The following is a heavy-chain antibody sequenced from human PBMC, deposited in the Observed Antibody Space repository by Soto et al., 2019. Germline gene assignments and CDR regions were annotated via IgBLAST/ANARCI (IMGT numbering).Heavy chain of an antibody. CDR1: GGSISSSSYY. J-gene: IGHJ6*03. D-gene: IGHD3-3*01. V-gene: IGHV4-39*01. CDR3: ARPLYDVWSGFKGDYYYYMDV. Sequence: SETLSLTCTVSGGSISSSSYYWGWIRQPPGKGLEWIGSIYYSGSTYYNPSLKSRVNISVDTSKNQFSLKLSSVTAADTAVYYCARPLYDVWSGFKGDYYYYMDVWGKGTTVTVSS. CDR2: IYYSGST.